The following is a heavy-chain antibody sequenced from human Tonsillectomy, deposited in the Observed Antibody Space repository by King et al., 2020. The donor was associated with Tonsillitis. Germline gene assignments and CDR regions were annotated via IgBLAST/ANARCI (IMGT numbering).Heavy chain of an antibody. V-gene: IGHV3-49*03. Sequence: VQLVESWGGLVQPGRSLRLSCAASGFTFGDYAMSWFRQAPGKGLEWVGFIRSKAFRETTEYAASVKGRXTISSDDSKSIAYLQMNSLKTEDTAVYYCTRVDGGSWYGELDYWGQGXLVTVSS. CDR3: TRVDGGSWYGELDY. CDR1: GFTFGDYA. J-gene: IGHJ4*02. D-gene: IGHD6-13*01. CDR2: IRSKAFRETT.